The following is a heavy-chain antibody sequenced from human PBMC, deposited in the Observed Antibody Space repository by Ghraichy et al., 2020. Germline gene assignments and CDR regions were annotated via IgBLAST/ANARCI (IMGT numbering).Heavy chain of an antibody. CDR1: GYTFDNYG. V-gene: IGHV1-18*01. Sequence: ASVKVSCKASGYTFDNYGIGWVRQAPGQGLEWMGWISAYTGSTHYAQKFQDRVTMNTDTSTSTAHLELRSLSSDDTAVYYCAGVGSGYADYWGRGTLVTVSS. D-gene: IGHD3-3*01. CDR3: AGVGSGYADY. CDR2: ISAYTGST. J-gene: IGHJ4*02.